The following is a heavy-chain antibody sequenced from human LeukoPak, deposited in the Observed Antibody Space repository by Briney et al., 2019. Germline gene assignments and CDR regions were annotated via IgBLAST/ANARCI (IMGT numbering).Heavy chain of an antibody. D-gene: IGHD3-10*01. CDR2: IKSDGKT. CDR3: AREEFKGFDY. CDR1: GFSFSSYW. J-gene: IGHJ4*02. Sequence: PGGPLRLSCAASGFSFSSYWMHWVRQAPGKGLVWVSRIKSDGKTNYADSVKGRFTISRDNAKNTVSLQMNSLRAEDTAVYYCAREEFKGFDYWGQGNLVTVSS. V-gene: IGHV3-74*01.